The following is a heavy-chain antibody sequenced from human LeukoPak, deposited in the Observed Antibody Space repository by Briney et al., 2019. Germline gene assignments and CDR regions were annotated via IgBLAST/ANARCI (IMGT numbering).Heavy chain of an antibody. J-gene: IGHJ4*02. Sequence: SETLSLTCTVSGGSISSGSCYWSWIRQPAGKGLEWMGRIYTSGSTNYNPSLKSRVTISVDTSKNQLSLKLSSVTAADTAVYYCARTRAYGGRPDYWGQGTLVTVSS. CDR3: ARTRAYGGRPDY. CDR2: IYTSGST. D-gene: IGHD4-23*01. V-gene: IGHV4-61*02. CDR1: GGSISSGSCY.